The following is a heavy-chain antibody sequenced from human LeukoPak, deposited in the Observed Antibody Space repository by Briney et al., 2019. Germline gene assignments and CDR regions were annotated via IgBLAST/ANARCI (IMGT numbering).Heavy chain of an antibody. J-gene: IGHJ4*02. Sequence: WGSLSFYCAASGFTFSSYEMNWVRPAPGQGLEWVSYISSSGSTIYYADSVKGRFTISGDNAKNSLYLQMNSLRAEDTAVYYCARVRELSFFDYWGQGTLVTVSS. V-gene: IGHV3-48*03. D-gene: IGHD1-26*01. CDR2: ISSSGSTI. CDR1: GFTFSSYE. CDR3: ARVRELSFFDY.